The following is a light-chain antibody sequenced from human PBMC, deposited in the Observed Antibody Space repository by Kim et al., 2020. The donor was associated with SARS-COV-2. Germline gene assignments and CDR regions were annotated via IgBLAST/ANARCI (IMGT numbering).Light chain of an antibody. Sequence: STGERATLSCRASQSVSSSYLAWYQQKPGQAPRLLIYGASSRATGIPDRFSGSGSGTDFTLTISRLEPEDFAVYYCQQYGSSPWTFAQVTTVDIK. J-gene: IGKJ1*01. CDR3: QQYGSSPWT. V-gene: IGKV3-20*01. CDR2: GAS. CDR1: QSVSSSY.